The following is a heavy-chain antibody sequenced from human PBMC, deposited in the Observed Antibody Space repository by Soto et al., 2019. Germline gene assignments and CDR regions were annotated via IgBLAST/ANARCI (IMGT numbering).Heavy chain of an antibody. CDR2: IYYSGST. Sequence: SETLSLTCTVSGGSISSYYWSWIRQPPGKGLEWIGYIYYSGSTNYNPSLKSRVTISVDTSKNQFSLKLSSVTAADTAVYYCARHDPPSSTTRWRNLPFDYWGQGTLVTVSS. CDR1: GGSISSYY. CDR3: ARHDPPSSTTRWRNLPFDY. V-gene: IGHV4-59*08. D-gene: IGHD4-17*01. J-gene: IGHJ4*02.